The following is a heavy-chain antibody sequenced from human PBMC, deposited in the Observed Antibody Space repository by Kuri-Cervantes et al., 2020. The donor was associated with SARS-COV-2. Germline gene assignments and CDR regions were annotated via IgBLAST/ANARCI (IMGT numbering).Heavy chain of an antibody. J-gene: IGHJ5*02. CDR1: GYTFTELS. D-gene: IGHD1-1*01. CDR2: FDPEDGET. Sequence: ASVKVSCKASGYTFTELSMHWVRQAPGKGLEWMGGFDPEDGETIYAQKFQGRVTMTEDTSTDTAYMELSSLRSEDTAVYYCATGPPANWNDEGGNWFDPWGQGTLVTVSS. CDR3: ATGPPANWNDEGGNWFDP. V-gene: IGHV1-24*01.